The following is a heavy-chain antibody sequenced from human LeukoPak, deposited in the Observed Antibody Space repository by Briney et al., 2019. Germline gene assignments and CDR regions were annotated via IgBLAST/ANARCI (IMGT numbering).Heavy chain of an antibody. Sequence: GGSLRLSCAASGFTFSSYGMHWVRQAPGKGLEWVAVISYDGSNKYYADSVKGRFTISRDNSENTLYLQMNSLRAEDTAVYYCVGAVAGKQSAFDIWGQGTMVTVSS. J-gene: IGHJ3*02. V-gene: IGHV3-30*03. CDR3: VGAVAGKQSAFDI. CDR2: ISYDGSNK. D-gene: IGHD6-19*01. CDR1: GFTFSSYG.